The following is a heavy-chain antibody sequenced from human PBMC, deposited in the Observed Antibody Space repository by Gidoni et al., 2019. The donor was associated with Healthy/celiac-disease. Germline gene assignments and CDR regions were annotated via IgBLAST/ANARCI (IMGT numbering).Heavy chain of an antibody. Sequence: EVQLVESGGGLVQPGGSLRPPCAASGFTFSSYDMHWVRQATGKGLEWVSAIGTAGDTYYPGSVKGRFTISRENAKNSLYLQMNSLRAGDTAVYYCARSLGSSSGVDYWGQGTLVTVSS. CDR3: ARSLGSSSGVDY. D-gene: IGHD6-6*01. V-gene: IGHV3-13*01. CDR1: GFTFSSYD. J-gene: IGHJ4*02. CDR2: IGTAGDT.